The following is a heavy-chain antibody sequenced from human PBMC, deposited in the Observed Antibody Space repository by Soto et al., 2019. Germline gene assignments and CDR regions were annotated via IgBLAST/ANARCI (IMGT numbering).Heavy chain of an antibody. J-gene: IGHJ4*02. V-gene: IGHV3-11*01. CDR1: YY. CDR3: AIKDGFGDPEFHFDY. Sequence: YYWGWIRQPPGKGLEWVSAISGSGGSIYYADSGRVRFTISSANTKNSLYLQMNSLRAADTAVFYCAIKDGFGDPEFHFDYWGQGTLVTVSS. D-gene: IGHD3-10*01. CDR2: ISGSGGSI.